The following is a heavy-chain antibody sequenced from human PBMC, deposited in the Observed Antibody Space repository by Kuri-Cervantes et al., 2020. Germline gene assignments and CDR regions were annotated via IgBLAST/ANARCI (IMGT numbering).Heavy chain of an antibody. J-gene: IGHJ6*02. CDR2: ISYDGSNK. CDR1: GFTFSSYA. Sequence: LSLTCAASGFTFSSYAMHWVRQAPGKGLEWVAVISYDGSNKYYADSVKGRFTISRDNSKNTLYLQMNSLRDEDTAVYYCARGGEWAYSYYYGMDVWGQGTTVTVS. V-gene: IGHV3-30*07. CDR3: ARGGEWAYSYYYGMDV. D-gene: IGHD3-16*01.